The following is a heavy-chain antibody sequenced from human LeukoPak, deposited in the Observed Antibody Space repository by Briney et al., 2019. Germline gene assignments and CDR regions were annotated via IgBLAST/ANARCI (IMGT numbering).Heavy chain of an antibody. CDR3: VIGVGWQPDY. V-gene: IGHV4-59*02. J-gene: IGHJ4*02. CDR2: IYKIGTT. D-gene: IGHD2-15*01. Sequence: KPSETLSLTCTVFGDSVTGYFLNWVRQPSGKGLEWIGHIYKIGTTNYNPSLKSRLTISADTSKNQFSLQLRSVTAADTAVYYCVIGVGWQPDYWGQGALVTVSS. CDR1: GDSVTGYF.